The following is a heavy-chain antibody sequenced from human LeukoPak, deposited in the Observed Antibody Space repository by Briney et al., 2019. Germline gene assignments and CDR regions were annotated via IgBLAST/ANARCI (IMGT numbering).Heavy chain of an antibody. V-gene: IGHV1-18*01. J-gene: IGHJ3*02. CDR2: ISGYNGNT. CDR3: ARSPYRTYGDHAGGGAFDI. D-gene: IGHD4-17*01. Sequence: GASVKVSCKAFGYTFTNYGISWVRQAPGQGLEWMGWISGYNGNTNYAQKLQGRVTMTTDTSTSTAYMELRSLRSDDTAVYYCARSPYRTYGDHAGGGAFDIWGQGTMVTVSS. CDR1: GYTFTNYG.